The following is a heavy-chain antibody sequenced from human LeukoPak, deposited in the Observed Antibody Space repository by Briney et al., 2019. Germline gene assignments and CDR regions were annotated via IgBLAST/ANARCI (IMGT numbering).Heavy chain of an antibody. CDR1: GGSIGRYY. V-gene: IGHV4-59*01. CDR3: ARDRPGIAVAGDALDI. D-gene: IGHD6-19*01. Sequence: SETLSLTCTVSGGSIGRYYWSWIRQSPGKGLEGIGYMYNKGSTNYNPSLKRRVTISVDTSKNQFSLKVRSVTAADTAVYYCARDRPGIAVAGDALDIWGQGTMVTISS. CDR2: MYNKGST. J-gene: IGHJ3*02.